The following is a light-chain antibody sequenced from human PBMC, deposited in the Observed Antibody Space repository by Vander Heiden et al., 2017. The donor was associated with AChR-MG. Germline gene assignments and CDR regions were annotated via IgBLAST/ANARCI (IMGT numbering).Light chain of an antibody. Sequence: SSELTQDPAVSVALGQTVRITCQGDSLRSYYASWYQQKPGQATVLVIYGKNNRPSGIPDRFSGSSSGNTASLTITGAQAEDEADYYCNSRDSSGKHLVFGGGTKLTVL. J-gene: IGLJ2*01. V-gene: IGLV3-19*01. CDR1: SLRSYY. CDR3: NSRDSSGKHLV. CDR2: GKN.